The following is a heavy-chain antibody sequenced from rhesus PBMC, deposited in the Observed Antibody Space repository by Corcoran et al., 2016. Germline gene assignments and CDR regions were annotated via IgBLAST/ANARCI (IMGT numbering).Heavy chain of an antibody. V-gene: IGHV4-173*01. J-gene: IGHJ4*01. CDR3: ARVRWVGSGDWNDYFDS. Sequence: QLQLQESGPGLVKPSEPLSLTCVVSGGSISSVYGTGLCQPPGKGLAGFGRILGNSGATDYSPSLKSRVTLSSDTSKNQFSLSLTSVTAADTAVYYCARVRWVGSGDWNDYFDSWGQGVLVTVSS. CDR1: GGSISSVY. D-gene: IGHD1-32*01. CDR2: ILGNSGAT.